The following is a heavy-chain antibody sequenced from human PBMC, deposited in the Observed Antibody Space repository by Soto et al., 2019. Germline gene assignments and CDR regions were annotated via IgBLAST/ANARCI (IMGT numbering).Heavy chain of an antibody. Sequence: QISLKESGPTLVKPTQTLTLTCSLSGFSLSASGVAVGWIRQPPGKALEWLALLYWSDDKRYSPNLRSRHTIAKDTSKSQVVLTVTDVGPADTATYYCAHRSPAVAGAFDVWGQGTVVTVAS. J-gene: IGHJ3*01. D-gene: IGHD6-19*01. CDR1: GFSLSASGVA. V-gene: IGHV2-5*01. CDR3: AHRSPAVAGAFDV. CDR2: LYWSDDK.